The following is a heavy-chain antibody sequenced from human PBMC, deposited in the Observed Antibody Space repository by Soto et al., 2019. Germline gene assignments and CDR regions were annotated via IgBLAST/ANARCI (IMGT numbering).Heavy chain of an antibody. CDR2: ISGSGGST. CDR1: GLNFISYA. J-gene: IGHJ6*02. V-gene: IGHV3-23*01. Sequence: GGSLRLSCTSSGLNFISYAMSWVRQATGKGLEWVSAISGSGGSTYYADSVKGRFTISRDNSKNTLYLQMNSLRAEDTAVYYCAKRGYCSGGSCYSVHYYYGMDVWGQGTTVTVSS. D-gene: IGHD2-15*01. CDR3: AKRGYCSGGSCYSVHYYYGMDV.